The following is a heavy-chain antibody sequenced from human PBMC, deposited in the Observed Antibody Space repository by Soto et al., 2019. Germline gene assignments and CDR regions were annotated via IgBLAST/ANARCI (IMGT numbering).Heavy chain of an antibody. D-gene: IGHD1-1*01. Sequence: PGGSLRLSCAASGFTFSSYSMNWVRQAPGKGLEWVSSISSSSSYIYYADSVKGRFTISRDNAKNSLYLQMNSLRAEDTAVYYCARSGGELERLIISNFDYWGQGTLVTVSS. CDR2: ISSSSSYI. V-gene: IGHV3-21*01. J-gene: IGHJ4*02. CDR1: GFTFSSYS. CDR3: ARSGGELERLIISNFDY.